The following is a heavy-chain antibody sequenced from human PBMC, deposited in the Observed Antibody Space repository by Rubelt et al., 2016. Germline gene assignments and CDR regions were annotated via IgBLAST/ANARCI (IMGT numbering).Heavy chain of an antibody. J-gene: IGHJ4*02. D-gene: IGHD3-10*01. Sequence: QVQLQQWGAGLLKPSETLSLTCAVYGGSFSGYYWSWIRQPPGKGLEWIGEINHSGSTHYNPSLKSRVTISVDTSKNQFSLKLSAVTAADTAVYYCARGPDYYGSGSQDYWGQGTLVTVSS. CDR1: GGSFSGYY. CDR3: ARGPDYYGSGSQDY. CDR2: INHSGST. V-gene: IGHV4-34*01.